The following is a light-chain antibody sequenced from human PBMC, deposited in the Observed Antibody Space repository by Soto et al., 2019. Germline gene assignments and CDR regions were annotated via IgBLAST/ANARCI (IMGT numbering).Light chain of an antibody. CDR1: QSVSSY. Sequence: EIVLTQSPATLSLSPGQRATLSCRASQSVSSYLAWYQQKPGQAPRLLIYGASSRATGLPDRFSGSGSGTDFTLTISRLEPEDFAVYYCQQYGSSPPWTFGQGTKVDI. CDR3: QQYGSSPPWT. CDR2: GAS. V-gene: IGKV3-20*01. J-gene: IGKJ1*01.